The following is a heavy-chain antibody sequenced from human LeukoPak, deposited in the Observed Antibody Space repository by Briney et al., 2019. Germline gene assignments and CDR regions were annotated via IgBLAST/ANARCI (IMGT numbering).Heavy chain of an antibody. CDR1: GYTFTNNY. V-gene: IGHV1-2*02. J-gene: IGHJ4*02. D-gene: IGHD2-15*01. CDR2: INPNSGGT. Sequence: ASVKVSCKASGYTFTNNYIHWVRQAPGQGLEWMGWINPNSGGTNYAQKFQGRVTMTRDTSISTAYMELSRLRSDDTAVYYCARLVVVAATPEDYWGQGTLVTVSS. CDR3: ARLVVVAATPEDY.